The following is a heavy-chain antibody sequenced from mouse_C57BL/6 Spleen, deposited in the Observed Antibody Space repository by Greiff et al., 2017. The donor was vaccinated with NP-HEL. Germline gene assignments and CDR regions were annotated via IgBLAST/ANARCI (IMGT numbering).Heavy chain of an antibody. Sequence: EVQLQQSGPELVKPGASVKISCKASGYTFTDYYMNWVKQSHGKSLEWIGDINPNNGGTSYNQKFKGKATLTVDKSSSTAYMELRSLTSEDSAVYYCARCYDYDENYAMDYWGQGTSVTVSS. CDR1: GYTFTDYY. D-gene: IGHD2-4*01. CDR2: INPNNGGT. V-gene: IGHV1-26*01. J-gene: IGHJ4*01. CDR3: ARCYDYDENYAMDY.